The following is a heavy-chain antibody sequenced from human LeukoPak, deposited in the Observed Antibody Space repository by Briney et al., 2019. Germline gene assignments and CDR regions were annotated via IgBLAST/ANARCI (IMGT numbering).Heavy chain of an antibody. CDR1: GGSINSSSYY. CDR3: GRDKLDRFFDY. D-gene: IGHD1-7*01. J-gene: IGHJ4*02. Sequence: PSETLSRTCTVSGGSINSSSYYWGWIRQPPGKGLEWIGSIYYSGSTYYNPSLKSRVTISVDTSKNQFSLSLSSVTASDTAVYYCGRDKLDRFFDYWGQGTLVTVSS. CDR2: IYYSGST. V-gene: IGHV4-39*07.